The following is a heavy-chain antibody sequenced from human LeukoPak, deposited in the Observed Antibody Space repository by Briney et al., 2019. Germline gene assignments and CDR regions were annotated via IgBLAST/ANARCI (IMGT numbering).Heavy chain of an antibody. CDR1: GGTFSSYA. CDR2: IIPIFGTA. Sequence: SVKVSCKASGGTFSSYAISWVRQAPGQGLKWMRGIIPIFGTANYAQKFQGRVTITADESTSTAYMELSSLRSEDTAVYYCARDMGCSSITCYSVPYDAFDIWGQGTMVTVSS. D-gene: IGHD2-2*02. CDR3: ARDMGCSSITCYSVPYDAFDI. J-gene: IGHJ3*02. V-gene: IGHV1-69*13.